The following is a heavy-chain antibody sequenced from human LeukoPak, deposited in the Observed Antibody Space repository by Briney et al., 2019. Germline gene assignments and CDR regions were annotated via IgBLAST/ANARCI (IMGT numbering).Heavy chain of an antibody. D-gene: IGHD2-2*01. V-gene: IGHV1-2*02. Sequence: GASVKVSCKASGYTFTGYYMHWVRQAPGQGLEWMGWINPNSGGTNYAQKFQGRVTMTRDTSISTDYMELSRLRSDDTAVYYCARGPLTIVVVPAARWGLYYMDVWGKGTTVTVSS. CDR3: ARGPLTIVVVPAARWGLYYMDV. CDR2: INPNSGGT. CDR1: GYTFTGYY. J-gene: IGHJ6*03.